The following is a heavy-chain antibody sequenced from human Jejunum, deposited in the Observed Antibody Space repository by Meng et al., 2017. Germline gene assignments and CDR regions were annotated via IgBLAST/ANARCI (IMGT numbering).Heavy chain of an antibody. V-gene: IGHV3-23*01. J-gene: IGHJ4*02. CDR1: GFTYNRYV. CDR3: AKGWDGSGGDYSY. D-gene: IGHD4-11*01. Sequence: GESLKISCAASGFTYNRYVMRWVRQAPGKGLEWVSAISDSGDKTYYADSVKGRFTISRDNSKNTLYLQMNRLKAEDTAVYYCAKGWDGSGGDYSYWGQGTRVTVSS. CDR2: ISDSGDKT.